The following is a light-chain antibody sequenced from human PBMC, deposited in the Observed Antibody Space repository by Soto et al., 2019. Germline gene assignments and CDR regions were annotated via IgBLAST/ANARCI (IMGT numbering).Light chain of an antibody. CDR2: AAS. V-gene: IGKV1-39*01. CDR1: QSIGKY. J-gene: IGKJ4*01. Sequence: IQRTQSPASLSASVRDRVTITCRASQSIGKYLSWFQQTPGNAPKLLIYAASGLQSGVPSRFSGSGYGTDFTLTINSLQREDFATYYCQQTYNTPLTFGGGTKVDIK. CDR3: QQTYNTPLT.